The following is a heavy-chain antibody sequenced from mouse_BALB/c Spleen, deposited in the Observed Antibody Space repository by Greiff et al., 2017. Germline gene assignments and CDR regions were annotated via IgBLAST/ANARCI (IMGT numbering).Heavy chain of an antibody. CDR1: GFSLTSYG. Sequence: VKLMESGPGLVAPSQSLSITCTVSGFSLTSYGVHWVRQPPGKGLEWLGVIWAGGSTNYNSALMSRLSISKDNSKSQVFLKMNSLQTDDTAMYYCARDDGSSLRFAYWGQGTLVTVSA. J-gene: IGHJ3*01. CDR3: ARDDGSSLRFAY. V-gene: IGHV2-9*02. CDR2: IWAGGST. D-gene: IGHD1-1*01.